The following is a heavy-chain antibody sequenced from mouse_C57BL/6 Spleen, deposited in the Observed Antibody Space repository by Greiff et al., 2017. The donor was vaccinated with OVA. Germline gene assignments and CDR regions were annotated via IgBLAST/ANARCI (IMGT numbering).Heavy chain of an antibody. Sequence: QVQLQQSGAELVRPGTSVKVSCKASGYAFTNYLIEWVKQRPGQGLEWIGVINPGSGGTNYNEKFKGKATLTADKSSSTAYMQLSSLTSEDSAVYFCARDYYGSSLYWYFDVWGTGTTVTVSS. J-gene: IGHJ1*03. CDR1: GYAFTNYL. V-gene: IGHV1-54*01. CDR3: ARDYYGSSLYWYFDV. D-gene: IGHD1-1*01. CDR2: INPGSGGT.